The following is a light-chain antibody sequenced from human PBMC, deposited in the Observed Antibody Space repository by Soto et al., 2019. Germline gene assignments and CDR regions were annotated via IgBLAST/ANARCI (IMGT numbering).Light chain of an antibody. CDR1: QSISSY. CDR2: AAS. CDR3: QQSYSTPLT. J-gene: IGKJ4*01. V-gene: IGKV1-39*01. Sequence: DIQMTKSPSSMSASVGDRVTITCRASQSISSYLNWYQQKPGKAPKLLIYAASSLQGGVASRFSGSGSGTDFTLTISTLQPEDFATYYCQQSYSTPLTFGGGAKVDIK.